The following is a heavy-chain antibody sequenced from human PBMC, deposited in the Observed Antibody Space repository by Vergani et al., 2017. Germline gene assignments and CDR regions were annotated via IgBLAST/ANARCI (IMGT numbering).Heavy chain of an antibody. Sequence: QVQLQESGPGLVKPSETLSLTCTVSGGSISSYYWSWIRQPPGKGLEWIGYIYYSGSTNYNPSLKSRVTISVDTSKNQFSLKLSSVTAADTAVYYCARGVGYCSSTSCYYYYGMDVWGQGTTVTVSS. CDR2: IYYSGST. CDR1: GGSISSYY. J-gene: IGHJ6*02. V-gene: IGHV4-59*12. D-gene: IGHD2-2*01. CDR3: ARGVGYCSSTSCYYYYGMDV.